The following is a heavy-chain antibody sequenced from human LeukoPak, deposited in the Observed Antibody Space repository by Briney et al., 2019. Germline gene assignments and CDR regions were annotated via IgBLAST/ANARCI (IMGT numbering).Heavy chain of an antibody. Sequence: ASVKVSCKASGYTFTGYYMHWVRQAPGQGLEWMGWINPNGGGTNYAQKFQGRVTMTRDTSISTAYMELSRLRSDDTAVYYCARDRGIVVVPAAPFYWGQGTLVTVSS. CDR2: INPNGGGT. D-gene: IGHD2-2*01. V-gene: IGHV1-2*02. CDR1: GYTFTGYY. CDR3: ARDRGIVVVPAAPFY. J-gene: IGHJ4*02.